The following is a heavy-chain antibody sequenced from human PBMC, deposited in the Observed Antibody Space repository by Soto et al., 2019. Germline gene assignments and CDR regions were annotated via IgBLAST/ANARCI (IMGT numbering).Heavy chain of an antibody. D-gene: IGHD6-19*01. CDR2: IYYSGST. CDR1: GGSISSYY. V-gene: IGHV4-59*01. J-gene: IGHJ4*02. Sequence: SETLSLTCTVSGGSISSYYRSWIRQPPGKGLEWIGYIYYSGSTNYNPSLKSRVTISVDTSQSQFFLQLISVAAADTAVYYCARIGGWYDIDFWGQGSLVTVSS. CDR3: ARIGGWYDIDF.